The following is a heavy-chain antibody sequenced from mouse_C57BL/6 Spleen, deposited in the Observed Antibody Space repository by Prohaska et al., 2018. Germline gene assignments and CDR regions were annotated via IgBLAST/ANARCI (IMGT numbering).Heavy chain of an antibody. V-gene: IGHV1-15*01. CDR3: TSSNYYGRSPSYFDV. CDR1: GYTFTDYE. D-gene: IGHD1-1*01. Sequence: GASVTLSCKASGYTFTDYEMHWVKQTPVHGLEWIGAIDPETGGTAYNQKFKGKAILTADKSSSTPYMELRSLTSEDSAVYYCTSSNYYGRSPSYFDVWGTGTTVTVSS. CDR2: IDPETGGT. J-gene: IGHJ1*03.